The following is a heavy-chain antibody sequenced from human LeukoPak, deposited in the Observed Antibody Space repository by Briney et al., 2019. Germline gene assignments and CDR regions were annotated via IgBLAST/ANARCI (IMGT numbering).Heavy chain of an antibody. CDR2: IYPGDSDT. CDR3: ARLTCSGGSCMPEDGWFDP. Sequence: GESLKISCKGSGYSFTSYWIGWVRQMPGKGLEWMGIIYPGDSDTRYSPSFQGQVTISADKSISTAYLQWSSLKASDTAMYYCARLTCSGGSCMPEDGWFDPWGQGTLVTVSS. D-gene: IGHD2-15*01. CDR1: GYSFTSYW. V-gene: IGHV5-51*01. J-gene: IGHJ5*02.